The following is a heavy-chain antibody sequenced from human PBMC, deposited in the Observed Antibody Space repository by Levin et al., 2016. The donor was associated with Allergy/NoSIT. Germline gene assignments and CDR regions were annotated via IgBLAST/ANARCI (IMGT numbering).Heavy chain of an antibody. CDR2: VHSSGGT. Sequence: SETLSLTCTVSGGSITSGNNYWSWIRQPAGKGLEWIGRVHSSGGTNYNPSLKSRVAVSADTSKNQFSLTLSSVTAADSAVYYCARGTQIGSYLKFDDWGRGILVTVSS. CDR3: ARGTQIGSYLKFDD. V-gene: IGHV4-61*02. J-gene: IGHJ4*02. CDR1: GGSITSGNNY. D-gene: IGHD3-10*01.